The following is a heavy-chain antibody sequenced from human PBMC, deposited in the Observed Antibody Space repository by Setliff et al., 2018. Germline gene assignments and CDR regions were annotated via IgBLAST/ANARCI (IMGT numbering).Heavy chain of an antibody. J-gene: IGHJ4*02. CDR1: GYTFTTYA. CDR3: VRGPGPSVVVAMPFDR. Sequence: ASVKVSCKASGYTFTTYAISWVRQAPGQGLEWMGWISPYNEKTNYAEKFQGRVTMTTDTSTTTVYMEVASLRSDDTAVYYCVRGPGPSVVVAMPFDRWGQGTLVTVSS. V-gene: IGHV1-18*01. CDR2: ISPYNEKT. D-gene: IGHD5-12*01.